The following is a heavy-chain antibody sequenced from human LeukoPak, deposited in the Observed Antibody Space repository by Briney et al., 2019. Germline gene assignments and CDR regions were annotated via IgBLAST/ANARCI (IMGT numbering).Heavy chain of an antibody. Sequence: GGSLRLSCAASGFTFSSYSMNWVRQAPGKGLEWVSSISSSSSYIYYADSVKGRFTISRDNAKNSLYLQMNSLRAEDTAVYYCASSITIFGVPDYWGQGTLVTVSS. V-gene: IGHV3-21*01. CDR3: ASSITIFGVPDY. CDR1: GFTFSSYS. J-gene: IGHJ4*02. CDR2: ISSSSSYI. D-gene: IGHD3-3*01.